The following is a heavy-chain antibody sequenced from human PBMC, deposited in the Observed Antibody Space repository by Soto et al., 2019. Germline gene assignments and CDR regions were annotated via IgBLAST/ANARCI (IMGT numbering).Heavy chain of an antibody. J-gene: IGHJ4*02. Sequence: EVQILESGGDSVQPGGSLRLSCAISGFTFSSYAMSWVRQAPGKGLEWVSGISGNGGSTYYADSVKGRFTISRDNSKNTLYLEMNRVSAEDTALYYGAKGSVMVRIFCFDNWGQGARVTVSS. V-gene: IGHV3-23*01. CDR1: GFTFSSYA. CDR3: AKGSVMVRIFCFDN. D-gene: IGHD3-9*01. CDR2: ISGNGGST.